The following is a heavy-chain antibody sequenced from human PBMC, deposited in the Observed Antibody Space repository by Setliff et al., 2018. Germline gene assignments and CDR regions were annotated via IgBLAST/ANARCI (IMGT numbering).Heavy chain of an antibody. CDR3: ARHVGSRGRGYNYYYYYMDV. J-gene: IGHJ6*03. V-gene: IGHV4-39*01. CDR1: GESFSDSY. Sequence: SETLSLTCAVYGESFSDSYWGWIRQPPGKGLEWIGSTYYNGDAYYNPSLKSRVTMSVDTSRNQFSLKLSSVTAADTAVYYCARHVGSRGRGYNYYYYYMDVWGKGTTVTVSS. D-gene: IGHD3-10*01. CDR2: TYYNGDA.